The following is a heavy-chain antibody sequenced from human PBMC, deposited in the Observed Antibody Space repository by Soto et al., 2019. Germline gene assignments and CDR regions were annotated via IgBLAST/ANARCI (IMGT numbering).Heavy chain of an antibody. Sequence: ASVKVSCKASGYPFSDYYMHWVRQAPGQGLEWMAWINPKSGDTHYAQKFQGRVTLTRDTSISTAYMELRRLRSDDTAMYYCARGVGSSGEFDYWGQGTLVTVSS. CDR2: INPKSGDT. J-gene: IGHJ4*02. CDR3: ARGVGSSGEFDY. CDR1: GYPFSDYY. D-gene: IGHD6-6*01. V-gene: IGHV1-2*02.